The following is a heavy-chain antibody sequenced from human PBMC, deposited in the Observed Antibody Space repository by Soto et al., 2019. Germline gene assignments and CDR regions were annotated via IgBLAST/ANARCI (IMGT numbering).Heavy chain of an antibody. CDR3: AREPLAHSYFDL. CDR2: NYYSGTT. J-gene: IGHJ4*02. V-gene: IGHV4-59*12. Sequence: SETLSLTCAVSGVSISSYYWSWIRQPPGKGLEWIGYNYYSGTTNYNPSLKSRVTMSMDTSKNQFSLKLTSVTAADTAVYFCAREPLAHSYFDLWGQGTLVTVSS. CDR1: GVSISSYY.